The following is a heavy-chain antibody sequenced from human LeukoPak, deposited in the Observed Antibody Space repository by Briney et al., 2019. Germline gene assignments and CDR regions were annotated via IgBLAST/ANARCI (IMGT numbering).Heavy chain of an antibody. D-gene: IGHD5-18*01. Sequence: TSETLSLTCAVYGGSFSGYYWSWIRQPPGKGLEWIGEINHSGSTNYNPSLKSRVTISVDTSKNQFSLKLSSVTAADTAVYYCARGRGLWIQLWPWSMDVWGQGTTVTVSS. J-gene: IGHJ6*02. CDR1: GGSFSGYY. CDR2: INHSGST. CDR3: ARGRGLWIQLWPWSMDV. V-gene: IGHV4-34*01.